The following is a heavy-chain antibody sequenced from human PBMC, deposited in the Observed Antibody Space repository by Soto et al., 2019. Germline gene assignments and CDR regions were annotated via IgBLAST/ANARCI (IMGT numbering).Heavy chain of an antibody. V-gene: IGHV3-23*01. D-gene: IGHD6-13*01. J-gene: IGHJ4*02. CDR1: GFSFSDYA. Sequence: LRLSCAASGFSFSDYAMSWVRQAPGKGLEWVSVISESGGSTHYTDSVRGRFTVSRDNSKNSLSLRMNSLRDEDTAVYFCAKRSPYSSGWYSPIFDYWGQGALVTVSS. CDR3: AKRSPYSSGWYSPIFDY. CDR2: ISESGGST.